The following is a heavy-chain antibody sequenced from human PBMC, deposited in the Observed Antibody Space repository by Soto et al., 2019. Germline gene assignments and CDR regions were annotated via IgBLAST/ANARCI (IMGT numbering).Heavy chain of an antibody. V-gene: IGHV4-34*01. J-gene: IGHJ5*02. Sequence: SETLSLTCAVYGGSFSGYYWSWIRQPPGKGLEWIGEINHSGSTNYNPSLKSRVTISVDTSKNQFSLKLSSVTAADTAVYYCARYLRIAVAGTGFKRRQLNWFDPWGQGTLVTVSS. CDR2: INHSGST. D-gene: IGHD6-19*01. CDR3: ARYLRIAVAGTGFKRRQLNWFDP. CDR1: GGSFSGYY.